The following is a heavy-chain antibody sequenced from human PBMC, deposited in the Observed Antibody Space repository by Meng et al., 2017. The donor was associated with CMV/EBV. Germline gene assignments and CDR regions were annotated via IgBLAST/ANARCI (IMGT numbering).Heavy chain of an antibody. J-gene: IGHJ5*02. CDR1: GFTFDDHA. D-gene: IGHD5-24*01. CDR2: ISWDGGST. V-gene: IGHV3-43D*03. CDR3: AKGGDGYNS. Sequence: EVQLVESGGVVVQPGGSLRLSCAVSGFTFDDHAMHWVRQAPGKGLEWVSLISWDGGSTYYADSVKGRFTISRDNSKNSLYLQMNSLRAEDTALYYCAKGGDGYNSWGQGTLVTVSS.